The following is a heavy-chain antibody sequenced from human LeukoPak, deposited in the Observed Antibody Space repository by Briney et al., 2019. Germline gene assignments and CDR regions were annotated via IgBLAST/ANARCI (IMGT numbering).Heavy chain of an antibody. CDR2: IRQDGNEK. D-gene: IGHD1-14*01. J-gene: IGHJ3*02. V-gene: IGHV3-7*01. CDR1: GITLSTYW. CDR3: AAGNTFDI. Sequence: GGSLRLSCAASGITLSTYWMSWVRQAPGKGLEWVANIRQDGNEKNYVGSVKGRFTISRDNAKNSLYLQMNSLRAEDTAVYYCAAGNTFDIWGQGTMVTVSS.